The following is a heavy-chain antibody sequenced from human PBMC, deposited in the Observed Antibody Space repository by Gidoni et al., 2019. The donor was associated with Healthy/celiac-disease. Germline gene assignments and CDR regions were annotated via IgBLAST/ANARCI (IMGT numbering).Heavy chain of an antibody. J-gene: IGHJ3*02. V-gene: IGHV4-34*01. D-gene: IGHD5-12*01. CDR2: INHSGST. Sequence: QVQLQQWGAGLLKPSETLSLTCAVYGGSFSGYYWSWIRQPPGKGLEWIGEINHSGSTNYHPSLKSRVTISVDTSKNQFSLKLSSVTAADTAVYYCARETWPPAAFDIWGQGTMVTVSS. CDR1: GGSFSGYY. CDR3: ARETWPPAAFDI.